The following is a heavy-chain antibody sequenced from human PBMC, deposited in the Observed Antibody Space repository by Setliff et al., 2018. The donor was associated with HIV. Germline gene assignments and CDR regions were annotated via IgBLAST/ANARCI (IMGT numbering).Heavy chain of an antibody. J-gene: IGHJ4*02. Sequence: SVKVSCKASADTFTNCLINWVRQAPGQGLEWMGWINTDSGTPNYAKKFQFRLTITADESTNTAYMELSSLKSEDTAVYYCARDPTGGAARFDYWGQGTLVTVSS. D-gene: IGHD6-6*01. V-gene: IGHV1-69*13. CDR1: ADTFTNCL. CDR3: ARDPTGGAARFDY. CDR2: INTDSGTP.